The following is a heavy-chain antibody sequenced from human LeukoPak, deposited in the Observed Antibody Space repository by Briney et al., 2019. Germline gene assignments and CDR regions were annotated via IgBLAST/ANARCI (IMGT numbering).Heavy chain of an antibody. Sequence: ASVKVSCKTSGYTFTSYDINWVRQATGQGLEWMGWMNPNSGNTGYAQKFQGRVTMTRNTSISTAYMELSSLRPEDTAFYYCARSDPYYYDRSGYPKNDYWGQGTLVTVFS. CDR1: GYTFTSYD. CDR3: ARSDPYYYDRSGYPKNDY. J-gene: IGHJ4*02. D-gene: IGHD3-22*01. CDR2: MNPNSGNT. V-gene: IGHV1-8*01.